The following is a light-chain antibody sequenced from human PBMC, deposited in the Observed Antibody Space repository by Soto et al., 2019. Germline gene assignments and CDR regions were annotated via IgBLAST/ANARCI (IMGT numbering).Light chain of an antibody. J-gene: IGLJ1*01. CDR3: SSYTTSSTYV. V-gene: IGLV2-18*02. CDR2: EVS. Sequence: QSVLTQPPSVSGSPGQSVTISCTGTSSDVASYNRVSWYQQPPGTAPKLIIYEVSNRPSGVPDRFSGSKSGNTASLTISGLQAEDEADSYCSSYTTSSTYVFGTGTKVTVL. CDR1: SSDVASYNR.